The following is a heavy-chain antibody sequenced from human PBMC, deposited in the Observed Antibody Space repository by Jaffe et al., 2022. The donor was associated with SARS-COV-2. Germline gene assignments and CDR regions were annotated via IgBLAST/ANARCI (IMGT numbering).Heavy chain of an antibody. D-gene: IGHD6-6*01. V-gene: IGHV3-23*01. CDR3: AYTWWGGTSENSVWFDP. CDR1: GFTFSTYA. CDR2: ISGGAGNT. Sequence: EVRLLESGGNLVQPGGSLRLSCAASGFTFSTYAMTWVRQAPGKGLDWVSTISGGAGNTYYADSVKGRFTISRDNSKSTLYLQMNSLRVEDTAVYYCAYTWWGGTSENSVWFDPWGQGTLVTVSS. J-gene: IGHJ5*02.